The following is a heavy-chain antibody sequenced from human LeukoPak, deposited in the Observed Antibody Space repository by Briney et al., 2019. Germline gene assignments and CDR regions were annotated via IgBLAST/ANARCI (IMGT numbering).Heavy chain of an antibody. Sequence: SETLSLTCTVSGGSISSYYWSWIRQPPGKGLEWIGYIYYSGSTNYNPSLKSRVTISVDTSKNQFSLKLSSVTAADTAVYYCARLGVVTARFDYWGQGTLVTVSS. V-gene: IGHV4-59*08. J-gene: IGHJ4*02. D-gene: IGHD2-21*02. CDR3: ARLGVVTARFDY. CDR2: IYYSGST. CDR1: GGSISSYY.